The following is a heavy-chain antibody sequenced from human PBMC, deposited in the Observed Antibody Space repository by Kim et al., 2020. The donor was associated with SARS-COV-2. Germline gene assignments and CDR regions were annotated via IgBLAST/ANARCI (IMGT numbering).Heavy chain of an antibody. J-gene: IGHJ4*02. CDR3: AAGYCSGGSCWRLGY. CDR1: GYSLTALS. CDR2: FDPEDGET. D-gene: IGHD2-15*01. V-gene: IGHV1-24*01. Sequence: ASVKVSCKVSGYSLTALSMHWVRQAPGKGLEWVGGFDPEDGETVYTQNFQGRVTLAEDTSTDTAYMELSSLRSEDTAVYYCAAGYCSGGSCWRLGYWGQGTLVTVSS.